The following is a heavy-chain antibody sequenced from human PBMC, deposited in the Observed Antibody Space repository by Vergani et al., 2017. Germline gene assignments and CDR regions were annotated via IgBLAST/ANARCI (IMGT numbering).Heavy chain of an antibody. D-gene: IGHD2-2*01. CDR2: TYYRSKWYN. CDR3: ARDAEGWQRFKSGQVVGVPAVKWAFDI. Sequence: QVQLQQSGPGLVKPSQTLSLTCAISGDSVSSNSAAWNWIRQSPSRGLEWLGRTYYRSKWYNDYAVSVKSRITINPDTSKNQFSLQLNSVTPEDTAVYYCARDAEGWQRFKSGQVVGVPAVKWAFDIWGEGTMVAVSS. CDR1: GDSVSSNSAA. V-gene: IGHV6-1*01. J-gene: IGHJ3*02.